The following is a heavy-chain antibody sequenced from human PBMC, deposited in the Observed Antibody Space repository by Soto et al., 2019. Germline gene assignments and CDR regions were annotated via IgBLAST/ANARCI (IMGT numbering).Heavy chain of an antibody. CDR2: IIPIFGTA. D-gene: IGHD4-17*01. V-gene: IGHV1-69*06. CDR3: ARDYGGNGNDAFDI. J-gene: IGHJ3*02. Sequence: QVQLVQSGAEVKKPGSSVKVSCKASGGTFSSYAISWVRQAPGQGLEWMGGIIPIFGTANYAQKFQGRVTLTADKSTSTAYMELSSLRSEDTAVYYCARDYGGNGNDAFDIWGQGTMVTVSS. CDR1: GGTFSSYA.